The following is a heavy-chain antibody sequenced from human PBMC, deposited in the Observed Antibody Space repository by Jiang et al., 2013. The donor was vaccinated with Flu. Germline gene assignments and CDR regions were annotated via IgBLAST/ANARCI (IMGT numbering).Heavy chain of an antibody. CDR3: ARVRPYGDYTNWFDP. D-gene: IGHD4-17*01. J-gene: IGHJ5*02. CDR2: IYTSGST. V-gene: IGHV4-4*07. CDR1: GGSISSYY. Sequence: GSGLVKPSETLSLTCAVSGGSISSYYWSWIRQPAGKGLEWIGRIYTSGSTNYNPSLKSRVTMSVDTSKNQFSLKLSSVTAADTAVYYCARVRPYGDYTNWFDPWGQGTLVTVSS.